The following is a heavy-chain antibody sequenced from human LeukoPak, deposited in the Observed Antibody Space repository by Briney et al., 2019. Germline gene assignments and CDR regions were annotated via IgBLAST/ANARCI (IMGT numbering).Heavy chain of an antibody. D-gene: IGHD1-1*01. J-gene: IGHJ4*02. CDR3: ARGGVNYWNPRY. Sequence: ETLSLTCTVSGGSISSYYWSWIRQPPGKGLEWVSLLYTGGRTYYADSVEGRFTISRDDSKNTVYLHMNTVRAEDTAMYYCARGGVNYWNPRYWGQGTLVTVSS. CDR1: GGSISSYY. V-gene: IGHV3-53*01. CDR2: LYTGGRT.